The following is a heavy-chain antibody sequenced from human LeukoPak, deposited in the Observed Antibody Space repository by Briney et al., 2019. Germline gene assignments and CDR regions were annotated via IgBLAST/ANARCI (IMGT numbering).Heavy chain of an antibody. CDR2: IYYSGST. J-gene: IGHJ4*02. Sequence: SETLSLTCTVSSDSISSYYWSWIRQPPGKGLEWIGFIYYSGSTNYNPSLRSRVTISVDTSKNQFSLKLTSVTAADTAVYYCARTGYCSGGSCYSFDYWGQGTLVTVSS. CDR3: ARTGYCSGGSCYSFDY. V-gene: IGHV4-59*08. CDR1: SDSISSYY. D-gene: IGHD2-15*01.